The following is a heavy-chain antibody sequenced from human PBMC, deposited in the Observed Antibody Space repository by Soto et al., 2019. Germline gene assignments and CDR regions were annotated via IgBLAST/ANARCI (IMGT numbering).Heavy chain of an antibody. J-gene: IGHJ4*02. Sequence: GSLRLSCAASGFTVSSNYMSWVRQAPGKGLEWVSVIYSGGSTYYADSVKGRFTISRDNSKNTLYLQMNSLGAEDTAVYYCARGLYSGWHYFAYWGQGPLVTVSS. CDR2: IYSGGST. V-gene: IGHV3-66*01. CDR1: GFTVSSNY. CDR3: ARGLYSGWHYFAY. D-gene: IGHD5-12*01.